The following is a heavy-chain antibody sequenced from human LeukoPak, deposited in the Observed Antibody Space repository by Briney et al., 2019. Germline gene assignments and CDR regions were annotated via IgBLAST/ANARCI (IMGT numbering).Heavy chain of an antibody. CDR3: AKVQLERRELLPNLDF. D-gene: IGHD1-1*01. Sequence: PGGSLRLSCAGSGFTFRTYEMDWVRQAPGKGLEWISYISSSGSTIYYADSVKGRFTISRDYSKNILYLEMNSLRVEDTAVYYCAKVQLERRELLPNLDFWGQGTLVTVSS. CDR1: GFTFRTYE. CDR2: ISSSGSTI. J-gene: IGHJ4*02. V-gene: IGHV3-48*03.